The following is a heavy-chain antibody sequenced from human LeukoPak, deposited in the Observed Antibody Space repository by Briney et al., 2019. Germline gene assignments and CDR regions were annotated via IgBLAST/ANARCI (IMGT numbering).Heavy chain of an antibody. D-gene: IGHD2-2*01. J-gene: IGHJ2*01. CDR1: GFTFSSYE. V-gene: IGHV3-48*03. CDR2: ISSSGSTI. CDR3: ARDATRYQLLRGGWYSDL. Sequence: GGSLRLSCAASGFTFSSYEMNWVRQAPGKGLEWVSYISSSGSTIYYADSVKGRFTISRDIAKNSLYLQMNSLRAEDTAVYYCARDATRYQLLRGGWYSDLWGRGTLVTVSS.